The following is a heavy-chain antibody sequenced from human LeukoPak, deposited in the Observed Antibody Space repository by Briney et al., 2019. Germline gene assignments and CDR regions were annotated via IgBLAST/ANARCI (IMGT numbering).Heavy chain of an antibody. Sequence: GGSLRLSCAASGFIFSQYSMNWVRQAPGKGLEWVSHIRSSSETFYADSVKGRFTISRDNARNSLYLQMNNLRGEDTAIYYCARDAGNSGYGCDLWGQGTLVTVSS. CDR1: GFIFSQYS. V-gene: IGHV3-48*01. J-gene: IGHJ5*02. CDR2: IRSSSET. D-gene: IGHD5-12*01. CDR3: ARDAGNSGYGCDL.